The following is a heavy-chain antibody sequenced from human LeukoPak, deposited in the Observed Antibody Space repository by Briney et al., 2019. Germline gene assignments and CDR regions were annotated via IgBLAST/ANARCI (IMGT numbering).Heavy chain of an antibody. CDR2: IYHSGST. Sequence: SGTLSLTCAVSGYSISSGYYWGWIRQPPGKGLEWIGSIYHSGSTYYNPSLKSRVTISVDTSKNQFSLKLSSVTAADTAVYYCARVDHGGARISYWGQGTLVTVSS. J-gene: IGHJ4*02. CDR3: ARVDHGGARISY. D-gene: IGHD3-16*01. V-gene: IGHV4-38-2*01. CDR1: GYSISSGYY.